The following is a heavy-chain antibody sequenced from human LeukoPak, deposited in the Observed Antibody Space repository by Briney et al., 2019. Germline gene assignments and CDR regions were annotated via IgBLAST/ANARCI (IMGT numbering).Heavy chain of an antibody. V-gene: IGHV3-23*01. J-gene: IGHJ6*03. CDR3: AKAMWIDGYDYPAYYYYYMDV. Sequence: PGGSLRLSCAASGFTFSSYGMHWVRQAPGKGLEWVSAISGSGGSTYYADSVKGRFTISRDNSKNTLYLQMNSLRAEDTAVYYCAKAMWIDGYDYPAYYYYYMDVWGKGTTVTVSS. CDR2: ISGSGGST. CDR1: GFTFSSYG. D-gene: IGHD5-12*01.